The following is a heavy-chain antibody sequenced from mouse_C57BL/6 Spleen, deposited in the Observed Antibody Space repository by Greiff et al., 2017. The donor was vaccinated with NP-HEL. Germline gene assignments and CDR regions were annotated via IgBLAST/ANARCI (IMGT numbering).Heavy chain of an antibody. V-gene: IGHV1-22*01. D-gene: IGHD1-1*01. Sequence: EVQLQQSGPELVKPGASVKMSCKASGYTFTDYNMHWVKQSHGKSLEWIGYINPNNGGTSYNQKFKGKATLTVNKSSSTAYMELRSLTSEDSAVYYCAGGYYYGSSYWYFDVWGTGTTVTVSS. CDR3: AGGYYYGSSYWYFDV. CDR2: INPNNGGT. J-gene: IGHJ1*03. CDR1: GYTFTDYN.